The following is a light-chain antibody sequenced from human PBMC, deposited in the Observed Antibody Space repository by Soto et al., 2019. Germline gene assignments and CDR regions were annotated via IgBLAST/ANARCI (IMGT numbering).Light chain of an antibody. CDR2: DAS. CDR3: QQLNSYPIT. CDR1: QSISSW. V-gene: IGKV1-5*01. Sequence: IQMSQSPSTLSASVGDRVAITCRASQSISSWLAGYQQKPGNAPKLLIYDASSLESGVPSRFSGSGSGTEFTLTISSLQPEDFATYYCQQLNSYPITFGQGTRLEIK. J-gene: IGKJ5*01.